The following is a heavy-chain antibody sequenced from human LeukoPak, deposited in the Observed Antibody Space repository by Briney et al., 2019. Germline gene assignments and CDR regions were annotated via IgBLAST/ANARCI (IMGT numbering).Heavy chain of an antibody. J-gene: IGHJ4*02. V-gene: IGHV1-8*03. CDR3: ARGTRIAAAGTYYFDY. CDR2: MNPNSGNT. CDR1: GYTFTSYD. Sequence: ASVKVSCKASGYTFTSYDINWVRQATGQGLEWMGWMNPNSGNTGYAQKFQGRVTITRNTSISTAYMELSSLRSEDTAVYYCARGTRIAAAGTYYFDYWGQGTLVTVSS. D-gene: IGHD6-13*01.